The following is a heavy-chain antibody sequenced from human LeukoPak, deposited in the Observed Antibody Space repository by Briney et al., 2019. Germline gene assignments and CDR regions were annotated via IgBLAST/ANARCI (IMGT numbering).Heavy chain of an antibody. J-gene: IGHJ4*02. CDR2: IYSRGNT. D-gene: IGHD5-18*01. CDR1: SGSITNYY. Sequence: SETLTLTCTVSSGSITNYYWNWFRQPPGKTLEWIGWIYSRGNTNYNPSPRSRVTVSVDTSRNQFSLRLTSGTAANTAVYYCARARYSDGFGWFDYWGQGALVTISS. CDR3: ARARYSDGFGWFDY. V-gene: IGHV4-59*01.